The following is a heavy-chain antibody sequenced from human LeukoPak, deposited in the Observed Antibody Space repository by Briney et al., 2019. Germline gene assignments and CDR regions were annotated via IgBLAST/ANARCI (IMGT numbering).Heavy chain of an antibody. V-gene: IGHV1-3*01. D-gene: IGHD3-22*01. J-gene: IGHJ4*02. CDR2: INGGSGNT. CDR1: GYTFIDYT. Sequence: ASVNVSCKASGYTFIDYTMHWLRQAPGQRLDWMGWINGGSGNTKYSPEFQGRVTITRDTSASTGYMELSSLRSEDTAVYYCANPRYDSSGYYYVDWGQGTLVTVSS. CDR3: ANPRYDSSGYYYVD.